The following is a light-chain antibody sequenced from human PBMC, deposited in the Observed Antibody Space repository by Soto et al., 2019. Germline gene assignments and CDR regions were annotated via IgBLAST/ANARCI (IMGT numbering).Light chain of an antibody. V-gene: IGLV1-40*01. Sequence: QSVLTQPLSVSGAPGQRVTISCTGSSSNIGAGYDVHWYQQLPGTAPKLLIYGNNNRPSGVPDRFSGSKSGTSASLAITGLQAEDEADYYCQSYDSSLSGSLFGGGTKVTVL. CDR3: QSYDSSLSGSL. CDR1: SSNIGAGYD. CDR2: GNN. J-gene: IGLJ2*01.